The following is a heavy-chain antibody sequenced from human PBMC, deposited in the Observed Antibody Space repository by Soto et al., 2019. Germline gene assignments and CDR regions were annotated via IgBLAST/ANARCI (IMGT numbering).Heavy chain of an antibody. CDR2: ITYDGSDK. Sequence: LRLSCVASGFTFSSFGMHWVRQAPGKAMEWVAVITYDGSDKYYADSVKGRFTISRDNSKNTLYLQMNSLKTEDTAMYYCAKIPNYNILTVHIDYWGQGALVTVSS. CDR1: GFTFSSFG. V-gene: IGHV3-30*18. CDR3: AKIPNYNILTVHIDY. J-gene: IGHJ4*02. D-gene: IGHD3-9*01.